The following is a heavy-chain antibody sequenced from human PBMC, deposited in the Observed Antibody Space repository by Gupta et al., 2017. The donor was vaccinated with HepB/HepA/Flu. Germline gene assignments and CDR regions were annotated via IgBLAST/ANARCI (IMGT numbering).Heavy chain of an antibody. J-gene: IGHJ6*02. CDR1: GGSLSSYY. Sequence: QVQLQESGPGLVKPSETLSLTCTVSGGSLSSYYWSWIRQPPGKGLEWIGYIYYSGSTNYNPSLKSRVTISVDTSKNQFSLKLSSVTAADTAVYYCARGGTTVTTGGYYYYYGMDVWGQGTTVTVSS. D-gene: IGHD4-11*01. V-gene: IGHV4-59*01. CDR3: ARGGTTVTTGGYYYYYGMDV. CDR2: IYYSGST.